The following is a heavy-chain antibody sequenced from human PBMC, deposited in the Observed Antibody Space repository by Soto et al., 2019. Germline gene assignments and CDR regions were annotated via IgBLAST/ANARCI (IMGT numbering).Heavy chain of an antibody. Sequence: GGSLRLSCAASGFTFSSYSMNWVRQAPGKGLEWVSSISSSSSYIYYAASVKGRFTISRDNAKNSLYLQMNSLRAEDTAVYYCARDRRVGYYDSSGYYRAWYFDYWGQGTLVTVSS. V-gene: IGHV3-21*01. CDR3: ARDRRVGYYDSSGYYRAWYFDY. D-gene: IGHD3-22*01. CDR2: ISSSSSYI. CDR1: GFTFSSYS. J-gene: IGHJ4*02.